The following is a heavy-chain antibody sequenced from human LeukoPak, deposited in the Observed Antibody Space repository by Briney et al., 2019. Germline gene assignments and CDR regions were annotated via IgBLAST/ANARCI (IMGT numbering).Heavy chain of an antibody. CDR2: INHSGST. Sequence: NPSETLSLTCAVYGGSFSGYYWSWIRQPPGKGLEWIGEINHSGSTNYNPSLKSRVTISVDTSKNQFSLKLSSVTAADTAVYYCARVAYYYDSSGYYPDYWGQGALVTVSS. CDR3: ARVAYYYDSSGYYPDY. CDR1: GGSFSGYY. V-gene: IGHV4-34*01. D-gene: IGHD3-22*01. J-gene: IGHJ4*02.